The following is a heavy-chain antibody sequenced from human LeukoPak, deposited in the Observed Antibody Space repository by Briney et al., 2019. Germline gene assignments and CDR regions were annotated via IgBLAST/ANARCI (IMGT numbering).Heavy chain of an antibody. CDR2: IIPIFGTA. V-gene: IGHV1-69*13. CDR1: GGTFSSYA. Sequence: SVKVSCKASGGTFSSYAISWVRQAPGQGLEWMGGIIPIFGTANYAQKFHARVTITEDESTSTAYMELSSLRSEDTAVYYCARVPFVTTLYFDYWGQGTLDTVSS. D-gene: IGHD4-17*01. CDR3: ARVPFVTTLYFDY. J-gene: IGHJ4*02.